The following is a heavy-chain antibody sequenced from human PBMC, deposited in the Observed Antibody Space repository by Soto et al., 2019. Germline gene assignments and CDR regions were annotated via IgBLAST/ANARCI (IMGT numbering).Heavy chain of an antibody. V-gene: IGHV3-30*18. CDR2: ISYDGSNK. CDR3: AKDLSFDH. CDR1: GLTFSSYA. Sequence: GGSLRLSCVGSGLTFSSYAMGWVRQAPGKGLEWVAVISYDGSNKYYADSVKGRFTISRDNSKNTLYLQMNSLRAEDTAVYYCAKDLSFDHWGQGTLVTVSS. J-gene: IGHJ4*02.